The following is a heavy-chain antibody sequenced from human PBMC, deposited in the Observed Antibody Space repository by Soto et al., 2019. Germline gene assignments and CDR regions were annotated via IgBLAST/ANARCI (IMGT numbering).Heavy chain of an antibody. Sequence: EVQLVESGGGLVQPGGSLRLSCAASGFTFSSYDMHWVRQATGKGLEWVSAIGTAGDTYYPGSVKGRFTISRENAKNSLYLQMNSLRAGDTAVYYCARTSGSGWYFWFNPWGQGTLVTVSS. D-gene: IGHD6-19*01. CDR3: ARTSGSGWYFWFNP. CDR1: GFTFSSYD. CDR2: IGTAGDT. J-gene: IGHJ5*02. V-gene: IGHV3-13*04.